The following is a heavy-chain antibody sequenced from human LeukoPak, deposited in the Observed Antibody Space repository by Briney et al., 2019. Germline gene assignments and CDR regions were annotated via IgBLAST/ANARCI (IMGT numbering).Heavy chain of an antibody. CDR1: GYTFTGYY. D-gene: IGHD3-10*01. Sequence: ASVKVSCKASGYTFTGYYMHWVRQAPGQGLEWMGWINPNSGGTNYAQKFQGRVTMTWDTSISTAYMELSRLRSDDTAVYYCARDPVNYYGSGSHNFDYWGQGTLVTVSS. CDR3: ARDPVNYYGSGSHNFDY. V-gene: IGHV1-2*02. CDR2: INPNSGGT. J-gene: IGHJ4*02.